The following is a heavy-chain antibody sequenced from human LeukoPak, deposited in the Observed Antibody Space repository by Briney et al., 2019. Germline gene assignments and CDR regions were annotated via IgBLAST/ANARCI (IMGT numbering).Heavy chain of an antibody. V-gene: IGHV3-30*18. Sequence: GGSLRLSCAASGFTFSSYGMHWVRQAPGKGLEWVAVISYDGSNKYYADSVKGRFTISRDNSKNTLYLQMNSLRAEDAAVYYCAKDRGDIWGQGTMVTVSS. CDR1: GFTFSSYG. CDR2: ISYDGSNK. D-gene: IGHD3-16*01. CDR3: AKDRGDI. J-gene: IGHJ3*02.